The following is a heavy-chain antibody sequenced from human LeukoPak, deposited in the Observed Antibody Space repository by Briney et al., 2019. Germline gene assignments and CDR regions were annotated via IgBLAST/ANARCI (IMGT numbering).Heavy chain of an antibody. CDR3: ARIRRMVAFDI. V-gene: IGHV4-34*01. J-gene: IGHJ3*02. CDR1: GGSFSGYY. D-gene: IGHD2-8*01. CDR2: INHSGST. Sequence: SETLSLTCAVYGGSFSGYYWSWIRQPPGKGLEWIGEINHSGSTNYNPSLKSRVTISVDTSKNQFSLKLSSVTAADTAAYYCARIRRMVAFDIWGQGTMVTVSS.